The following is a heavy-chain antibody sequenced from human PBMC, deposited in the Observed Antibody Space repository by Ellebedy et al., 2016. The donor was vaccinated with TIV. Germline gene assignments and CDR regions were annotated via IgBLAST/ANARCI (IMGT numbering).Heavy chain of an antibody. CDR2: ISHDGSSQ. J-gene: IGHJ4*02. V-gene: IGHV3-30-3*01. Sequence: PGGSLRLSCVASGFTFDSYAMHWVRQAPGKGLEWVAVISHDGSSQYYADSVKGRFTVSRDNSMTTVYFEMNSLRAEDTALYYCARDLEKSSGWYGGAAYWGQGTQVTVSS. CDR1: GFTFDSYA. CDR3: ARDLEKSSGWYGGAAY. D-gene: IGHD6-19*01.